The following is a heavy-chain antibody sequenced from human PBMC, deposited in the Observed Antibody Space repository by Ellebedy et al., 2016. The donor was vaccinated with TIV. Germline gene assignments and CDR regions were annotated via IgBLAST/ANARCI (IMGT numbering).Heavy chain of an antibody. CDR3: ASGGGFYDILTGYYDEHAFDI. D-gene: IGHD3-9*01. J-gene: IGHJ3*02. Sequence: SETLSLXXTVSRGSITNYYWSWVRQPPGKGLEWIGYISYSGSTNYNPSLKSRVTISVDTSKNQFSLKLSSVTAADTAVYYCASGGGFYDILTGYYDEHAFDIWGQGTMVTVSS. CDR1: RGSITNYY. V-gene: IGHV4-59*01. CDR2: ISYSGST.